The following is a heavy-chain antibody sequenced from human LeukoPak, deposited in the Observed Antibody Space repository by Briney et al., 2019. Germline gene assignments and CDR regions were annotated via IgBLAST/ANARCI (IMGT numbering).Heavy chain of an antibody. CDR3: VKYTIYYFGMDV. Sequence: GGSLRLSCAASGFTFSSYEMNWVRQAPGKGLEWVSTISDSGGTTYYAESVEGRFTISRDNSKNTLYLHMNSLRAEDTALYYCVKYTIYYFGMDVWGQGTTVTVSS. V-gene: IGHV3-23*01. CDR1: GFTFSSYE. D-gene: IGHD3-10*01. J-gene: IGHJ6*02. CDR2: ISDSGGTT.